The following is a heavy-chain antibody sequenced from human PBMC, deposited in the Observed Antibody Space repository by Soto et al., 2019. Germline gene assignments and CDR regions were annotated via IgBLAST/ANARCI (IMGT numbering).Heavy chain of an antibody. CDR3: ASYWNAPHWFDP. V-gene: IGHV4-39*01. Sequence: SETLSLTCTVSGGSISSSSYHWGWIRQPPGKGLEWIGSIYYTRSTYYNPSLKSRVTISQDTSKNQFSLKLSSVTAADTAVYYCASYWNAPHWFDPWGQGTLVTVSS. CDR1: GGSISSSSYH. J-gene: IGHJ5*02. CDR2: IYYTRST. D-gene: IGHD1-1*01.